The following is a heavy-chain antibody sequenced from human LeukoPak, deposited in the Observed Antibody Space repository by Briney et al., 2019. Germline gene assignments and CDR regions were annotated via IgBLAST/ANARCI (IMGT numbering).Heavy chain of an antibody. Sequence: ASVKVSCKASGYTFTSYYMHWVRQAPGQGLEWMGIINPSGGSTSYAQKFQGRVTMPRDTSTSTVYMELSSLRSEDTAVYYCATNLIAVAGTFDYWGQGTLVTVSS. D-gene: IGHD6-19*01. CDR1: GYTFTSYY. V-gene: IGHV1-46*01. J-gene: IGHJ4*02. CDR2: INPSGGST. CDR3: ATNLIAVAGTFDY.